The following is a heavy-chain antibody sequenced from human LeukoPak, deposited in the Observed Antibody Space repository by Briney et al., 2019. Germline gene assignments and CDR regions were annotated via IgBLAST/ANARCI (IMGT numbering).Heavy chain of an antibody. V-gene: IGHV3-15*01. CDR1: GFTFSDAW. CDR3: TAGRGLTDFDY. D-gene: IGHD3-10*01. CDR2: IKSKTDGGTT. Sequence: GGSLRLSCAASGFTFSDAWMTWVRQAPGKGLDWVGRIKSKTDGGTTDYAAPVKGRFTISRDDSENTLYLQMNSLKTEDTAVYYCTAGRGLTDFDYWGQGTLVTVSS. J-gene: IGHJ4*02.